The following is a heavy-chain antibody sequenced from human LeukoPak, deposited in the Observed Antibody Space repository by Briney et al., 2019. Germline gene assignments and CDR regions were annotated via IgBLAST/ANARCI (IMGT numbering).Heavy chain of an antibody. CDR3: ARRGSGYSSSWPFDY. CDR1: GYTFTGYY. Sequence: ASVKVSCKASGYTFTGYYMHWVRQAPGQGLEWMGWINPNSGGTNYAQKFQGRVTMTRDTSISTAYMELSRLRSDDTAVYYCARRGSGYSSSWPFDYWGQGTLVTVSS. D-gene: IGHD6-13*01. V-gene: IGHV1-2*02. J-gene: IGHJ4*02. CDR2: INPNSGGT.